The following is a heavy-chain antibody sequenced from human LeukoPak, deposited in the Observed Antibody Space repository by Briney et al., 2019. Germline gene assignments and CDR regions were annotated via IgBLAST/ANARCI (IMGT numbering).Heavy chain of an antibody. D-gene: IGHD2-15*01. Sequence: GGSLRLSCAASGFTVSSNYMSWVRQAPGKGLEWVSVIYSGGSTYYADSVKGRFTISRDNSENTLYLQMNSLRAEDTAVYYCARVPFYCSGGSCFQPYYFDYWGQGTLVTVSS. CDR2: IYSGGST. V-gene: IGHV3-53*01. CDR1: GFTVSSNY. J-gene: IGHJ4*02. CDR3: ARVPFYCSGGSCFQPYYFDY.